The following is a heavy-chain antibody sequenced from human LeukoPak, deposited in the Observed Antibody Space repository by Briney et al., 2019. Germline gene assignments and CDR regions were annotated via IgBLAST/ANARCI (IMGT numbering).Heavy chain of an antibody. J-gene: IGHJ4*02. CDR2: INPNSDT. Sequence: ASVKVSCKASGYTFTDSYMRWMRQAPGQGLEWMGWINPNSDTNYAQKFQGRVTMTRDTSTSTADMELNSLTSDDTGVYYCARDRGGNSFDFWGQGTLVTVSS. V-gene: IGHV1-2*02. D-gene: IGHD4-23*01. CDR3: ARDRGGNSFDF. CDR1: GYTFTDSY.